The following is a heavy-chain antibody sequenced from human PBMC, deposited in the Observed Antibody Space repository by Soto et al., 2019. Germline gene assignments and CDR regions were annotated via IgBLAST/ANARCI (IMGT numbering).Heavy chain of an antibody. V-gene: IGHV4-59*01. CDR1: GGSTSSYY. CDR2: IYYSGST. CDR3: ARGSYYYYYGMDV. J-gene: IGHJ6*02. Sequence: SETLALTCTVSGGSTSSYYWSWIRQPPGKGLEWIGYIYYSGSTNYNPSLKSRVTISVDTSKNQFSLKLSSVTAADTAVYYCARGSYYYYYGMDVWGQGTTVTVSS.